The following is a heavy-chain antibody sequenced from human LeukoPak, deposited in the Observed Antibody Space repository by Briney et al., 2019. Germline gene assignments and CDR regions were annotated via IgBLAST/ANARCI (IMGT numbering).Heavy chain of an antibody. CDR3: ARDVKEWVVPAAITYYMDV. Sequence: PGGSLRLSCAASGFTFSSYAMSWVRQAPGKGLEWVSSISSSSSYIYYADSVKGRFTISRDNAKNSLYLQMNSLRAEDTAVYYCARDVKEWVVPAAITYYMDVWGKGTTVTVSS. D-gene: IGHD2-2*01. CDR1: GFTFSSYA. J-gene: IGHJ6*03. CDR2: ISSSSSYI. V-gene: IGHV3-21*01.